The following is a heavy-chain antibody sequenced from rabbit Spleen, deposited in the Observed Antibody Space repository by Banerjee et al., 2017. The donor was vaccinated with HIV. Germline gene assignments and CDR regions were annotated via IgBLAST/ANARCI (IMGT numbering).Heavy chain of an antibody. CDR1: GFDFSDGYV. V-gene: IGHV1S45*01. CDR2: INSFSGRP. J-gene: IGHJ4*01. Sequence: QEQLVESGGGLVQPGGSLKLSCKASGFDFSDGYVMCWVRQAPGKGLEWIASINSFSGRPVYATWAKGRFTVSRASWTTVTLQMTSLTAADTASYFCARDLADAIGWNFDLWGPGTLVTVS. CDR3: ARDLADAIGWNFDL. D-gene: IGHD4-1*01.